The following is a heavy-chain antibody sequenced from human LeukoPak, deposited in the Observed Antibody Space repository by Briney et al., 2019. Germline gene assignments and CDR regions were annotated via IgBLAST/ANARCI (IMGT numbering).Heavy chain of an antibody. Sequence: PGGSLRLSCAASGFTFSDYALSWVRQAPGKGLEWVSVIYSGGSTYYPDSVKGRFTISRDNSKNTLYLQMNSLRAEDTAVYYCARALTDNYYYYYMDVWGKGTTVTVSS. V-gene: IGHV3-66*02. CDR3: ARALTDNYYYYYMDV. D-gene: IGHD2-15*01. CDR2: IYSGGST. CDR1: GFTFSDYA. J-gene: IGHJ6*03.